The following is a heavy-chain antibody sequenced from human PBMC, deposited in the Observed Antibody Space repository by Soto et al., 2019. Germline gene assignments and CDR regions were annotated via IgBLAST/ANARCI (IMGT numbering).Heavy chain of an antibody. V-gene: IGHV4-59*01. J-gene: IGHJ5*01. Sequence: SETLSLTCTVSGAPITINYWSWIRQAPGKGLEWIGYIYYSGSTTYNPSLKSRVTMSADTSKDQFSLKLNSVTAADTAMYYCSTRAYDTNGYYRFDPWGQGTLVTVSS. CDR3: STRAYDTNGYYRFDP. CDR2: IYYSGST. CDR1: GAPITINY. D-gene: IGHD3-22*01.